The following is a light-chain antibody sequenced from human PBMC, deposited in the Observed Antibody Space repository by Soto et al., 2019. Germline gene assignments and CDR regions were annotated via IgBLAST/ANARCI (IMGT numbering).Light chain of an antibody. CDR1: QSVNSN. Sequence: EIVMTQSPATLSVSPGERATLSCRASQSVNSNLAWYPRKRGQAPRLLIFYASTRAPGIPSGFSGSGSGTEFTLTISSLQAEGFAVYYCQQYNTWPWTFGQGTEVEIK. CDR3: QQYNTWPWT. CDR2: YAS. V-gene: IGKV3-15*01. J-gene: IGKJ1*01.